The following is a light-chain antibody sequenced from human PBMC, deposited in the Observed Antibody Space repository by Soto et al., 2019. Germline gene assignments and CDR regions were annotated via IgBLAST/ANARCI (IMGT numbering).Light chain of an antibody. CDR3: AAWDDSLNGYV. V-gene: IGLV1-36*01. CDR1: SSNIGNNA. Sequence: QSVLTQPPSVSEAPWQRVTISCSGSSSNIGNNAVNWYQQLPGKAPKLLIYYDDLLPSGVSDRFSGSKSGTSASLAISGLQSEDEADYYCAAWDDSLNGYVFGTGTKVTV. J-gene: IGLJ1*01. CDR2: YDD.